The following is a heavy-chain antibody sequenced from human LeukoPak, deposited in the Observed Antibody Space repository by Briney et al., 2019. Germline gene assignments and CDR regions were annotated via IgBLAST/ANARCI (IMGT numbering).Heavy chain of an antibody. Sequence: GGSLRLSCAASGFTFSSYSMNWVRQAPGKGLEWVSSISSSSSYIYYADSVKGRFTISRDNAKNSLYLQMNSLRAEDTAVYYCASLNYGDYDNAFDIWGQGTMVTVSS. V-gene: IGHV3-21*01. CDR3: ASLNYGDYDNAFDI. J-gene: IGHJ3*02. D-gene: IGHD4-17*01. CDR2: ISSSSSYI. CDR1: GFTFSSYS.